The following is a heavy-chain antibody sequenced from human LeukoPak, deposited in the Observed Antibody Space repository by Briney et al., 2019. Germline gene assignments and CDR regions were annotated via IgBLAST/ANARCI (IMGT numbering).Heavy chain of an antibody. V-gene: IGHV4-59*02. CDR2: IFYTGNA. CDR3: ARMVPAGTHNY. Sequence: SETLSLTCTVTGGSVSGYHWNWIRQSPGKGLEWISNIFYTGNADYNPSLKSRVTMSLDMAKSQFSLRLTSVTAADTAVYFCARMVPAGTHNYWGQGLLVTVSS. J-gene: IGHJ4*02. CDR1: GGSVSGYH. D-gene: IGHD2-2*01.